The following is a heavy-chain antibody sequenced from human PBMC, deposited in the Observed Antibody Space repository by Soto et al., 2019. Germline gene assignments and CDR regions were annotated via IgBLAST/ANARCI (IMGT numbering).Heavy chain of an antibody. CDR3: ARAPSDKYYYGSGSPNGMDV. J-gene: IGHJ6*02. CDR1: GLTFANYA. Sequence: PGGSLRLSCAASGLTFANYAMYWVRPAPGKGLELVANIHGDSVNIAYADSVKGRFTISRENAKNSLYLQMNSLRAEDTAVYYCARAPSDKYYYGSGSPNGMDVWGQGTTVTVSS. V-gene: IGHV3-9*01. D-gene: IGHD3-10*01. CDR2: IHGDSVNI.